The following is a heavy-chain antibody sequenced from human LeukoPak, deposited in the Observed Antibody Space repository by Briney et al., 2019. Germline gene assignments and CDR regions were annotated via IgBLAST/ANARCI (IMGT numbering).Heavy chain of an antibody. D-gene: IGHD2-21*02. V-gene: IGHV3-23*01. Sequence: GGSLRLSCAAFGFIFNTNVMSWVRQAPGKGLEWVSVISGGGSGTYYADSVKGRFTISRDNSKNTVYLQMNSLRAEDTAVYYCAKVSHRVTGYFDYWGQGTLVTVSS. J-gene: IGHJ4*02. CDR1: GFIFNTNV. CDR2: ISGGGSGT. CDR3: AKVSHRVTGYFDY.